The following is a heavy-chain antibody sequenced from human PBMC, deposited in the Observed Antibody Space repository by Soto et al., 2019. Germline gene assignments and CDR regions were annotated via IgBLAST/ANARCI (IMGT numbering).Heavy chain of an antibody. V-gene: IGHV3-64*01. CDR3: ATAGLVSGYYYYYMDV. Sequence: EVQLVESGGDLVQPGGSLRLSCAASGFTFSNYPMHWVRQAPGKGLEYISAINKDGSSTYYANSVRGRFTISRDNSKNTLYLQMGSLRAEDMAVYYCATAGLVSGYYYYYMDVWGKGTTGTVSS. CDR1: GFTFSNYP. J-gene: IGHJ6*03. CDR2: INKDGSST. D-gene: IGHD1-26*01.